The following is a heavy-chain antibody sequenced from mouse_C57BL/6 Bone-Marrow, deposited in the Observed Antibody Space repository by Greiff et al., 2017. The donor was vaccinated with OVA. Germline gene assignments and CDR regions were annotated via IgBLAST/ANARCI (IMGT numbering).Heavy chain of an antibody. CDR3: ARDYGSGGRYFDV. V-gene: IGHV1-42*01. CDR1: GYSFTGYY. Sequence: VQLQQSGPELVKPGASVKISCKASGYSFTGYYMNWVKQSPEKSLEWIGEINPSTGGTTYNQKFKAKATLTVDKSSSTAYMQLKSLTSEDSAVYYCARDYGSGGRYFDVWGTGTTVTVSS. CDR2: INPSTGGT. D-gene: IGHD1-1*01. J-gene: IGHJ1*03.